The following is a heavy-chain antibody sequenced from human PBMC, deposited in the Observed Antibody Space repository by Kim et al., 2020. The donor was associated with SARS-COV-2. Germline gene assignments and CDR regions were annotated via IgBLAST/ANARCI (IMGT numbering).Heavy chain of an antibody. Sequence: GGSLRLSCAASGFTFSSYAMHWVRQAPGKGLEWVAVISYDGSNKYYADSVKGRFTISRDNSKNTLYLQMNSLRAEDTAVYYCASGSYYGDLDYWGQGTLVTVSS. V-gene: IGHV3-30-3*01. CDR1: GFTFSSYA. CDR2: ISYDGSNK. CDR3: ASGSYYGDLDY. D-gene: IGHD1-26*01. J-gene: IGHJ4*02.